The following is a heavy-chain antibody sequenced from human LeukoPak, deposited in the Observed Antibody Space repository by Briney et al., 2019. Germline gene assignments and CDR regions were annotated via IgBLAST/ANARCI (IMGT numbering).Heavy chain of an antibody. V-gene: IGHV1-18*01. CDR2: ISVYNGKT. CDR1: GYTFTSYG. J-gene: IGHJ6*03. D-gene: IGHD2-21*01. Sequence: ASVKVSCKASGYTFTSYGISWVRQAPGQGLEWMGWISVYNGKTNYAKKLQGRVTMTTDTSTSTAYMELRSLRSDDTDMYYCAREFGRGGAIGYYYYYYMDVWGKGTTVTVSS. CDR3: AREFGRGGAIGYYYYYYMDV.